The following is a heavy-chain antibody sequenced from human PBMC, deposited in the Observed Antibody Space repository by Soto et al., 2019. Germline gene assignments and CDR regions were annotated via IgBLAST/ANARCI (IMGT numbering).Heavy chain of an antibody. CDR1: GFTFNSYV. CDR2: ISGSGASI. J-gene: IGHJ4*02. D-gene: IGHD2-15*01. CDR3: AKDGLGSCTGGTCYGSDY. V-gene: IGHV3-23*01. Sequence: EVQLLESGGNLVQPGGSLRLSCAASGFTFNSYVMSWVRQAPGKGLEWVSTISGSGASIYDADSVKGRFTISRDNSKNTVYLQMNSLRAEDTAVYYCAKDGLGSCTGGTCYGSDYWGQGTLVTVSS.